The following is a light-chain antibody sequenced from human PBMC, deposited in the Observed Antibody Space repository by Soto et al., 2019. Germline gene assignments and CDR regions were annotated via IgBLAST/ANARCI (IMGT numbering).Light chain of an antibody. Sequence: ALQLTQSPSSLSASVGDRVTITCRASQGISSALAWYQQKPGKAPKLLIYDASSLESGVPSRVSGSGSGTDFTLTISSLQPEDFATYYCQQFNSYPFTFGQGTRLEIK. V-gene: IGKV1-13*02. CDR3: QQFNSYPFT. CDR1: QGISSA. J-gene: IGKJ5*01. CDR2: DAS.